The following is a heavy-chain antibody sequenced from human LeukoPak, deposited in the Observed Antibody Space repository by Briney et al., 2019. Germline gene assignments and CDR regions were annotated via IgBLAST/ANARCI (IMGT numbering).Heavy chain of an antibody. CDR2: IIPIFGTA. D-gene: IGHD3-22*01. CDR3: ARVRGSSGSEYFQH. CDR1: GGTFSSYA. J-gene: IGHJ1*01. Sequence: SVKVSCKASGGTFSSYAISWVRQAPGQGLEWMGGIIPIFGTANYAQKFQGRVTTTADESTSTAYMELSSLRSEDTAVYYCARVRGSSGSEYFQHWGQGTLVTVSS. V-gene: IGHV1-69*13.